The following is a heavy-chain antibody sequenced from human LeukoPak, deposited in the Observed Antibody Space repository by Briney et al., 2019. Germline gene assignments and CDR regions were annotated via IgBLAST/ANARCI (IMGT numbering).Heavy chain of an antibody. CDR2: IYHSGST. Sequence: SETLSLTCAVSGGSISSSSYYWGWIRQPPGKGLEWIGSIYHSGSTYYNPSLKSRVTISVDTSKNQFSLKLSSVTAADTAVYYCARHGHSGYVDDGFDIWGQGTKVTVSS. CDR1: GGSISSSSYY. D-gene: IGHD5-12*01. J-gene: IGHJ3*02. CDR3: ARHGHSGYVDDGFDI. V-gene: IGHV4-39*01.